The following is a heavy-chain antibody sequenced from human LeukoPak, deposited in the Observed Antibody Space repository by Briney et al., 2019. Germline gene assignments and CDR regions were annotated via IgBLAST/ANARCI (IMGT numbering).Heavy chain of an antibody. D-gene: IGHD3-22*01. Sequence: SETLSLTCTVSGGSLSSGEYYWSWIRQPPGKGLEWMGYIYYSGSTYYNPSLKSRVTISVDTSKNQFSLKLSSVTAADTAVYYCARGVPYYYDSSGYPPWAFDIWGQGTMVTVSS. CDR1: GGSLSSGEYY. CDR2: IYYSGST. J-gene: IGHJ3*02. CDR3: ARGVPYYYDSSGYPPWAFDI. V-gene: IGHV4-30-4*01.